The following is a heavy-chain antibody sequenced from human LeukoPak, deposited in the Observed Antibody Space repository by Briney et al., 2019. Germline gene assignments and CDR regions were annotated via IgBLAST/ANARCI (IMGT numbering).Heavy chain of an antibody. D-gene: IGHD6-19*01. CDR1: EFAFRSYE. CDR2: ISSSSSYI. V-gene: IGHV3-21*05. J-gene: IGHJ3*02. CDR3: ARDIGGAAVAGTCAFDI. Sequence: GGSLRLSCVASEFAFRSYEMNWVRQAPGKGLEWVSFISSSSSYIYYADSVKGRFTISRDNAKNSLYLQMNSLRAEDTAVYYCARDIGGAAVAGTCAFDIWGQGTMVTVSS.